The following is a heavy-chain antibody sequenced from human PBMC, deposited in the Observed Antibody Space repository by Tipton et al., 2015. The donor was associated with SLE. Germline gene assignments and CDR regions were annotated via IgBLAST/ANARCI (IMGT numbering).Heavy chain of an antibody. Sequence: SLRLSCAASGFTFSDYYMSWIRQAPGKGLEWVSYISSSGSTIYYADSVKCRFTIPRDNAKNSLYLQMNSLRAEDTAVYYCARDRGAVAGTLADYWGQGTLVTVSS. D-gene: IGHD6-19*01. J-gene: IGHJ4*02. V-gene: IGHV3-11*01. CDR3: ARDRGAVAGTLADY. CDR2: ISSSGSTI. CDR1: GFTFSDYY.